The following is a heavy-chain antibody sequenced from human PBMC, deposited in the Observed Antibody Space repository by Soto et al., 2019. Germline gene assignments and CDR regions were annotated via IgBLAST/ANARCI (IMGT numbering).Heavy chain of an antibody. CDR2: INHSGST. CDR1: GVSFSGYS. Sequence: AGTLSLTCAVSGVSFSGYSWGWIRQPPGKGLEWIGEINHSGSTNYKPSLKSRFTISVDTSKNQFSLQLSCVTAADTAVYYCASPSVHAGITEYSSSWHFDYWGQGTLVTSPQ. J-gene: IGHJ4*02. CDR3: ASPSVHAGITEYSSSWHFDY. V-gene: IGHV4-34*01. D-gene: IGHD6-6*01.